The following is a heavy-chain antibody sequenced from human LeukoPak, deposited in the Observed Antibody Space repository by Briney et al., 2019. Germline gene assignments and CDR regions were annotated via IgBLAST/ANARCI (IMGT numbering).Heavy chain of an antibody. CDR3: ARAWGSWIYFDY. CDR2: INHSGST. Sequence: SETLSLTCAVYGGSFSGYYWSWIRQPPGKGLGWIGEINHSGSTNYNPSLKSRVTISVDTSKNQFSLKLSSVTAADTAVYYCARAWGSWIYFDYWGQGTLVTVSS. V-gene: IGHV4-34*01. J-gene: IGHJ4*02. D-gene: IGHD3-16*01. CDR1: GGSFSGYY.